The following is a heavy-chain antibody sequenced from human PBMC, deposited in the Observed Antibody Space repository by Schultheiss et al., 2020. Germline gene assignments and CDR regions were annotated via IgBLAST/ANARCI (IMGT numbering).Heavy chain of an antibody. CDR1: GFTFSSYA. CDR2: ISYDGSNK. CDR3: ARALGDYDSSGYYQSIYYYYGMDV. J-gene: IGHJ6*02. Sequence: GGSLRLSCAASGFTFSSYAMHWVRQAPGKGLEWVAVISYDGSNKYYADSVKGRFTISRDNSKNTLYLQMNSLRAEYTAVYYCARALGDYDSSGYYQSIYYYYGMDVWGQGTTVTVSS. D-gene: IGHD3-22*01. V-gene: IGHV3-30-3*01.